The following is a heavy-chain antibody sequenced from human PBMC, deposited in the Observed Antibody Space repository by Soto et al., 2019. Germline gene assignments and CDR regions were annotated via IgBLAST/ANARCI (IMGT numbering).Heavy chain of an antibody. CDR2: ISSTTHYI. J-gene: IGHJ3*02. CDR1: GFTFTRYS. D-gene: IGHD3-22*01. Sequence: GGSVRLSCAACGFTFTRYSMNWVRQAPGKGLEGVSSISSTTHYIYYGDSMKGRFTISRDNAKTSLYLEMNSLRAEDTALYYFARDGYYYHTSVAFNIWGQGTMVNASS. CDR3: ARDGYYYHTSVAFNI. V-gene: IGHV3-21*06.